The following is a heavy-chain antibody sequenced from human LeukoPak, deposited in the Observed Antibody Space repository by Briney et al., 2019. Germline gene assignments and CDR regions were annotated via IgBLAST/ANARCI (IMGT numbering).Heavy chain of an antibody. Sequence: PGGSLRLSCAASGFTFSSYAMSWVRQAPGKGLEWVSAISGSGGSTYYADSVKGRFTISRDNSKNTLYLQMNSLRAEDTAVYYCAMVTYYYDSSGYPYYWGQGTLVTVSS. CDR3: AMVTYYYDSSGYPYY. J-gene: IGHJ4*02. D-gene: IGHD3-22*01. CDR2: ISGSGGST. CDR1: GFTFSSYA. V-gene: IGHV3-23*01.